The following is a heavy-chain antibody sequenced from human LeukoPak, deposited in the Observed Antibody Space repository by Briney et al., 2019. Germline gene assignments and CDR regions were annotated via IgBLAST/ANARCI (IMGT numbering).Heavy chain of an antibody. CDR2: INHSGST. Sequence: SETLSLTCAVYGGSFSGYYWSWIRQPPGKGLEWIGEINHSGSTNYNPSLKSRVTISVDTSKNQFSLKLSSVTAADTAVYYCARDSYYYYGMDVWGQGTTVTVSS. CDR1: GGSFSGYY. J-gene: IGHJ6*02. CDR3: ARDSYYYYGMDV. V-gene: IGHV4-34*01.